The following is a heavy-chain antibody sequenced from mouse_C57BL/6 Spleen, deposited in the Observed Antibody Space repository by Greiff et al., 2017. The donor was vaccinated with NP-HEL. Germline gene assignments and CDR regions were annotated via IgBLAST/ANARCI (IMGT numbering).Heavy chain of an antibody. CDR2: INPGSGGT. CDR1: GYAFTNYL. J-gene: IGHJ2*01. Sequence: VQLQQSGAELVRPGTSVKVSCKASGYAFTNYLIEWVKQRPGQGLEWTGVINPGSGGTNYNEKFKGKATLTADKSSSTAYMQLSSLTSEDSAVYFCARSPDSSGFYYFDYWGQGTTLTVSS. CDR3: ARSPDSSGFYYFDY. D-gene: IGHD3-2*02. V-gene: IGHV1-54*01.